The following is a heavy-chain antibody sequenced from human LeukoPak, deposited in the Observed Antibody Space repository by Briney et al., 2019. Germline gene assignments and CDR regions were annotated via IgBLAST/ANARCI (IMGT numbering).Heavy chain of an antibody. Sequence: SVKVSCKASGGTFSSYAISWVRQAPGQGLEWMGGIIPIFGTANYAQKFQGRVTITADKSTSTAYMELSSLRSEDTAVYYCARSEGDYYYYMDVWGKGTTVTVSS. CDR1: GGTFSSYA. V-gene: IGHV1-69*06. CDR2: IIPIFGTA. J-gene: IGHJ6*03. CDR3: ARSEGDYYYYMDV.